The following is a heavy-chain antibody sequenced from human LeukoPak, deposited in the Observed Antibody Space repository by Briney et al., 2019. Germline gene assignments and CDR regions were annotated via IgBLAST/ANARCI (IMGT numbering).Heavy chain of an antibody. V-gene: IGHV1-58*02. CDR3: AAIPYYDYGGIYYFDF. J-gene: IGHJ4*02. D-gene: IGHD4/OR15-4a*01. Sequence: ASVKVSCKASGFTFTSSAMQWVRQARGQRLEWIGWIVVGSGNTNYAQKFQERVTITRDMSTSTAYMELSSLRSEDTAVYYCAAIPYYDYGGIYYFDFWGQGTLVTVSS. CDR1: GFTFTSSA. CDR2: IVVGSGNT.